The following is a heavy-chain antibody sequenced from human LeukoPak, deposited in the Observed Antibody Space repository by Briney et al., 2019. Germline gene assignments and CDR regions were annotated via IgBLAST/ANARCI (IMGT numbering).Heavy chain of an antibody. D-gene: IGHD4-17*01. V-gene: IGHV3-23*01. CDR1: GFTFSSYA. Sequence: PGGSLRLSCAASGFTFSSYAMSWVRQAPGKWLEWVSAISGSGGSTYYADSVKGRFTISRDNSKNTLYLQMNSLRAEDTAVYYCANPPRPTVTTVYWGQGTPVTVSS. J-gene: IGHJ4*02. CDR2: ISGSGGST. CDR3: ANPPRPTVTTVY.